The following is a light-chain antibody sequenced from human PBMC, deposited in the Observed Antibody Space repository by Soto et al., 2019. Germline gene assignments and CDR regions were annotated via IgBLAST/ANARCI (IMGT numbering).Light chain of an antibody. CDR3: QQYYSTSPT. CDR2: WAS. CDR1: QSVLYSSNNKNY. J-gene: IGKJ4*01. V-gene: IGKV4-1*01. Sequence: DIVMTQSPDSLAVSLGERATINCKSSQSVLYSSNNKNYLAWYQQRPGQPPKLLIHWASTRQSGVPDRFSGSGSGTDFTLTISSLQAEDVAVYYCQQYYSTSPTLGGGPKVEIK.